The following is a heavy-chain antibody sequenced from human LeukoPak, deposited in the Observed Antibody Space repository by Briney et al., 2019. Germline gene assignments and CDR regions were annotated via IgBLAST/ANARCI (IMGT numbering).Heavy chain of an antibody. J-gene: IGHJ4*02. Sequence: GGSLRLSCAASGFTFSSYEMNWVRQAPGKGLEWVSYISSSGSTIYYADSVKGRFTISRDNAKNSLYLQMNSLSAEDTAVYYCARQIAAVDYWGQGTLVTVSS. D-gene: IGHD6-13*01. CDR3: ARQIAAVDY. CDR1: GFTFSSYE. V-gene: IGHV3-48*03. CDR2: ISSSGSTI.